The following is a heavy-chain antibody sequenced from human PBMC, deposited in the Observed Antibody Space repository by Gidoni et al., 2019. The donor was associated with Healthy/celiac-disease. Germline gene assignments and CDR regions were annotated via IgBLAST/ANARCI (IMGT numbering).Heavy chain of an antibody. CDR1: GFTFSSYA. CDR3: AKDLGLLWFRELCGAFDI. V-gene: IGHV3-23*01. Sequence: EVQLLESGGGLVQPGGSLRLSCAASGFTFSSYAMSWVRQAPGKGLEWVSAISGSGGSTYYADSVKGRFTISRDNSKNTLYLQMNSLRAEDTAVYYCAKDLGLLWFRELCGAFDIWGQGTMVTVSS. J-gene: IGHJ3*02. CDR2: ISGSGGST. D-gene: IGHD3-10*01.